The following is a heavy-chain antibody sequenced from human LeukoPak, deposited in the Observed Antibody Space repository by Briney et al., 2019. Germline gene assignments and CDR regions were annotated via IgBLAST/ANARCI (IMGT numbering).Heavy chain of an antibody. CDR2: IREDGSEK. J-gene: IGHJ4*02. D-gene: IGHD3-22*01. CDR3: AREGPMIVETD. CDR1: GFTFSSYW. V-gene: IGHV3-7*01. Sequence: GGSLRLSCAASGFTFSSYWMTWVRQAPGKGLEWVANIREDGSEKYYVDSVKGRFTVSRDNAKNSLYLQMNSLRAEDTAVYYCAREGPMIVETDWGQGTLVTVSS.